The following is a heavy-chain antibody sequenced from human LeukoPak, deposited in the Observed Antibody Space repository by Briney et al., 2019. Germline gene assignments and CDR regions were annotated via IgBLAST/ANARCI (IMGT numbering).Heavy chain of an antibody. J-gene: IGHJ4*02. D-gene: IGHD3-3*01. V-gene: IGHV3-30*18. Sequence: GGSLRLSCAATGFTFSSYGMHWVRQAPGTGLEWVAVISYDGSNKYYADSVKGRFTISRDNSKNTLYLQMNSLRAEDTAVYYCAKDTYYDFWSGYSYYFDYWGQGTLVTVSS. CDR2: ISYDGSNK. CDR1: GFTFSSYG. CDR3: AKDTYYDFWSGYSYYFDY.